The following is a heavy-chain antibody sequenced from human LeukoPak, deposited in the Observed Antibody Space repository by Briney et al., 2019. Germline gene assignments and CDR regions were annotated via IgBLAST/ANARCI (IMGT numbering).Heavy chain of an antibody. V-gene: IGHV5-51*03. CDR2: IYPGDSDT. D-gene: IGHD6-6*01. CDR1: GYSFSNYW. Sequence: KPGEPLKISCKSSGYSFSNYWFGWVRQMPGKGLEGMGIIYPGDSDTRYSPSFQGQVTISADKSISTAYLQWSSPKASDTAMYYCARLGSIATRLLDYWGQGTLVTVSS. CDR3: ARLGSIATRLLDY. J-gene: IGHJ4*02.